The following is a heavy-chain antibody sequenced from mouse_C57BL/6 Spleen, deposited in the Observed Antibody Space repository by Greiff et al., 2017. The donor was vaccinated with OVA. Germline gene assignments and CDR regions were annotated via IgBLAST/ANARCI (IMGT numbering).Heavy chain of an antibody. CDR1: GYTFTSYT. J-gene: IGHJ3*01. D-gene: IGHD3-3*01. Sequence: SGAELARPGASVKMSCKASGYTFTSYTMHWVKQRPGQCLEWIGYINPSSGYTKYNQKFKDKATLTADKYSSTAYMQLSSLTSEDSAVYYCARGGDAFAYWCQGTLVTVSA. V-gene: IGHV1-4*01. CDR2: INPSSGYT. CDR3: ARGGDAFAY.